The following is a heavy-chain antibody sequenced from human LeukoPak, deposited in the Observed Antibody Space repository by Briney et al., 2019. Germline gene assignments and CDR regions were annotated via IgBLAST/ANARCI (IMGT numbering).Heavy chain of an antibody. CDR1: GFTFSSYS. CDR3: ARGGSYFGGFDY. V-gene: IGHV3-48*04. CDR2: ISSSSSGI. Sequence: GGSLRLSCAASGFTFSSYSMNWVRQAPGKGLEWVSYISSSSSGIYYADSVKGRFTFSRDNAKNSLYLQMNNLRAEDTAMYYCARGGSYFGGFDYWGQGTLVTVSS. J-gene: IGHJ4*02. D-gene: IGHD1-26*01.